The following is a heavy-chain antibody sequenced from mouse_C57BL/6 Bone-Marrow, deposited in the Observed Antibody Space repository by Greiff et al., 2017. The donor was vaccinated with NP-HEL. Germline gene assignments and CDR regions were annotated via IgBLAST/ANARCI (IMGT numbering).Heavy chain of an antibody. D-gene: IGHD4-1*02. J-gene: IGHJ1*03. CDR1: GFTFSSYA. V-gene: IGHV5-4*01. CDR2: ISDGGSYT. Sequence: EVQVVESGGGLVKPGGSLKLSCAASGFTFSSYAMSWVRQTPEKRLEWVATISDGGSYTYYPANVKGRFTISRDNAKNNLYLQMSHLKSEDTAMYYCAREFFSPTGTGYWYFDVWGTGTTVTVSS. CDR3: AREFFSPTGTGYWYFDV.